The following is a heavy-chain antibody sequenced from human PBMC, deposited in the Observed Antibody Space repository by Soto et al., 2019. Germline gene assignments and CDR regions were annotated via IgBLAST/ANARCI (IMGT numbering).Heavy chain of an antibody. CDR2: SSAYNGNT. D-gene: IGHD4-17*01. CDR3: ARDHDYGPRNWFAP. J-gene: IGHJ5*02. Sequence: QVQLVQSGAEVKKPGASVKVSCKASGYTFTSYGISWVRQAPGQGLEWMGWSSAYNGNTNYAQKLQGRVTMTTDTSTSTAYMELRMLRADDTAVYYCARDHDYGPRNWFAPWGQGTLVTVSS. CDR1: GYTFTSYG. V-gene: IGHV1-18*04.